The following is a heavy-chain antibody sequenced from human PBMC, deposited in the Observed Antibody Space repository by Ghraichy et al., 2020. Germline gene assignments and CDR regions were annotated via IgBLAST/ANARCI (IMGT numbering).Heavy chain of an antibody. J-gene: IGHJ4*02. CDR3: AKVLGQSGSRDY. V-gene: IGHV3-23*01. CDR1: GFTFSSYA. D-gene: IGHD5-12*01. CDR2: ISGSGGST. Sequence: LSLTCAASGFTFSSYAMSWVRQAPGKGLEWVSAISGSGGSTYYADSVKGRFTISRDNSKNTLYLQMNSLRAEDTAVYYCAKVLGQSGSRDYWGQGTLVTVSS.